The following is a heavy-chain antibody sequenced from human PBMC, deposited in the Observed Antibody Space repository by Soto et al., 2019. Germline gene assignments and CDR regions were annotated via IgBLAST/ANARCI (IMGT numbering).Heavy chain of an antibody. CDR1: GGTFSSYH. V-gene: IGHV1-69*04. J-gene: IGHJ5*02. CDR2: IITILGIA. CDR3: ARDVKYNWFDH. Sequence: QVQLVQSGAEVKKPGSSVKVSCKASGGTFSSYHISWVRQAPGQGLEWMGRIITILGIANYAQKFQGRVTITADKSTSTDYMELSSLRSEDKAVYYCARDVKYNWFDHWGQGTLVTVAS.